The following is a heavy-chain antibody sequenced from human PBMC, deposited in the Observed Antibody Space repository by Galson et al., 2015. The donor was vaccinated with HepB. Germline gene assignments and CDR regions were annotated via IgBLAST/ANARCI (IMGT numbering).Heavy chain of an antibody. Sequence: SLRLSCAASGFTFSSYSMNWVRQAPGKGLEWVSSISSSSSYIYYADSVKGRFTISRDNAKNSLYLQMNSLRAEDTAVFYCARGTKCYDSSGYYYPVCAFDIWGQGTMVTVSS. V-gene: IGHV3-21*01. D-gene: IGHD3-22*01. CDR3: ARGTKCYDSSGYYYPVCAFDI. CDR1: GFTFSSYS. J-gene: IGHJ3*02. CDR2: ISSSSSYI.